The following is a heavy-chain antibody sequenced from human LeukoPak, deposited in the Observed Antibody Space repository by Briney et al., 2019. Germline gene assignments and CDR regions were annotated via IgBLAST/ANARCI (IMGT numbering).Heavy chain of an antibody. Sequence: PGGSLRLSCAASGFTFSSYWMHWVRQAPGKGLEWVSAISGSGGSAYYADSVKGRFTISRDNSKNTLYLQMNSLRAEDTAVYYCAKDSYGFFVGHFDPWGQGTLVTVSS. D-gene: IGHD3-3*01. V-gene: IGHV3-23*01. CDR3: AKDSYGFFVGHFDP. CDR1: GFTFSSYW. CDR2: ISGSGGSA. J-gene: IGHJ5*02.